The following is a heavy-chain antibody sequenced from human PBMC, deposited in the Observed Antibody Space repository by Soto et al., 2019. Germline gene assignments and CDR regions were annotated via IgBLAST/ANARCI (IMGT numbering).Heavy chain of an antibody. V-gene: IGHV3-33*01. CDR3: VRGGWASTPSDY. Sequence: LLESGGGVVQPGRSLRLSCSASGFSFKTYGMHWVRQAPGKGLEWVAFISFDGSDKFYGDSVQGRFSISRDNSNDTLHLQMDSLRADDTGFYYCVRGGWASTPSDYWGQGALVTVSA. CDR2: ISFDGSDK. D-gene: IGHD1-26*01. J-gene: IGHJ4*02. CDR1: GFSFKTYG.